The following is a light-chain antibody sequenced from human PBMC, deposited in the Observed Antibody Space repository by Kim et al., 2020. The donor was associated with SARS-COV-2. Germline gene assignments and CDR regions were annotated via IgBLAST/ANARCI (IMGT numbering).Light chain of an antibody. J-gene: IGLJ2*01. CDR3: QVWDSTTVV. V-gene: IGLV3-9*01. CDR1: NVGTTG. CDR2: FDN. Sequence: VALGQTARITCGVNNVGTTGVHWYQQKAGQAPVVVIYFDNDRPSGIPERFSGSNAGNTATLTISRAQAGDEADYYCQVWDSTTVVFGGGTQLTVL.